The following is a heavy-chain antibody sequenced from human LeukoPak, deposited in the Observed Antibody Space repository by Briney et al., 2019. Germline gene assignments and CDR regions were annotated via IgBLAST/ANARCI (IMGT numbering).Heavy chain of an antibody. J-gene: IGHJ4*02. Sequence: PSQTLSLTCTVSGGSISSGSYYWSWIRQPPGKGLEWIGRIYTSGSTNYNPSLKSRVTISVDTSKNQFSLKLSSVTAADTAVYYCARGFGYSKLYFDYWGQGTLVTVSS. CDR1: GGSISSGSYY. D-gene: IGHD3-22*01. CDR2: IYTSGST. V-gene: IGHV4-61*02. CDR3: ARGFGYSKLYFDY.